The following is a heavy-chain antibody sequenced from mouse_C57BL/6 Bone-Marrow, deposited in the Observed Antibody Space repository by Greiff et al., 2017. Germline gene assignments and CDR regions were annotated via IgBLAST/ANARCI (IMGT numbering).Heavy chain of an antibody. CDR3: ANNDDGGFAY. D-gene: IGHD2-3*01. CDR1: GFAFTSYG. V-gene: IGHV2-5*01. J-gene: IGHJ3*01. Sequence: VKLMESGPGLVQPSQSLSITCTASGFAFTSYGVHWVRQSPGKGLEWLGVIWSGGSTDYYAAFMSRLSINKNNSKIQVYFSMLSLQADDTAVYDSANNDDGGFAYWGKGTLVTVSA. CDR2: IWSGGST.